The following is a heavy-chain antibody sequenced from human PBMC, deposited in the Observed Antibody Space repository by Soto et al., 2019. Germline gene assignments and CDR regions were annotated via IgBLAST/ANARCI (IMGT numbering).Heavy chain of an antibody. Sequence: QVQLVQSGAEVKKPGASVKVSCKASGYTFTSYGLSWVRQAPGQGLEWMGRISAYNYNTNYAQKLQGRVTMTTATSTSTAYMELRSLRSGDTAVYYCARAVGAPGHRFDPWGQGTVVTVSS. CDR1: GYTFTSYG. V-gene: IGHV1-18*01. D-gene: IGHD1-26*01. J-gene: IGHJ5*02. CDR3: ARAVGAPGHRFDP. CDR2: ISAYNYNT.